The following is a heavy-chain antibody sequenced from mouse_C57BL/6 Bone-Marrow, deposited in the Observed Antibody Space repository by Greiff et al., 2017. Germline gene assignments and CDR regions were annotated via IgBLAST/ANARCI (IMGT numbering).Heavy chain of an antibody. V-gene: IGHV1-59*01. CDR2: IDPSDSYT. CDR1: GYTFTSYW. J-gene: IGHJ4*01. CDR3: ASPRLLFMDY. Sequence: QVQLQQPGAELVRPGTSVKLSCKASGYTFTSYWMHWVKQRPGQGLEWIGVIDPSDSYTNYNQKFKGKATLTVDTSSSTAYMQLSSLTSEDSAVYYGASPRLLFMDYWGQGTSVTVSS. D-gene: IGHD2-10*01.